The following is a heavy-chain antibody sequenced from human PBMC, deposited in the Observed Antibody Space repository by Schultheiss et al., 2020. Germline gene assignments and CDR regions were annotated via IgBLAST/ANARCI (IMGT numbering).Heavy chain of an antibody. CDR3: ARAVAGTETTNWFDP. V-gene: IGHV3-23*01. Sequence: ESLKISCAASGFTFSSYAMSWVRQAPGKGLEWVSAISGSGGSTYYADSVKGRFTISRDNSKNTLYLQMNSLRAEDTAVYYCARAVAGTETTNWFDPWGQGTLVTVSS. CDR2: ISGSGGST. D-gene: IGHD6-19*01. J-gene: IGHJ5*02. CDR1: GFTFSSYA.